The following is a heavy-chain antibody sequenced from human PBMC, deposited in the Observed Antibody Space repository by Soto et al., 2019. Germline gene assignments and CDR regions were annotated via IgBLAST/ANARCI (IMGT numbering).Heavy chain of an antibody. D-gene: IGHD6-19*01. CDR2: ISAYNGNT. CDR1: GYTFTSYG. CDR3: ARVRIAVAGPTPYYYYGMDV. V-gene: IGHV1-18*04. J-gene: IGHJ6*02. Sequence: ASVKVSCKASGYTFTSYGISWVRQAPGQGLEWMGWISAYNGNTNYAQKLQGRVTMTTDTSTSTAYMELRSLRSDDTAVYYCARVRIAVAGPTPYYYYGMDVWGQGTTVTVS.